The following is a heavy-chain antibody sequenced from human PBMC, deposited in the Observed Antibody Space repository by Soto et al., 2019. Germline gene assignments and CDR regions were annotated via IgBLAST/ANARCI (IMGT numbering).Heavy chain of an antibody. Sequence: GGSLRLSCAASGFTFSSYAMSWVRQAPGKGLEWVSAISGSGGSTYYEDSVKGRFTISRDNSKNTLYLQMNSLRAEDTAVYYCAKSETSYDSSGYYFDYWGQGTLVTVSS. J-gene: IGHJ4*02. V-gene: IGHV3-23*01. CDR1: GFTFSSYA. D-gene: IGHD3-22*01. CDR2: ISGSGGST. CDR3: AKSETSYDSSGYYFDY.